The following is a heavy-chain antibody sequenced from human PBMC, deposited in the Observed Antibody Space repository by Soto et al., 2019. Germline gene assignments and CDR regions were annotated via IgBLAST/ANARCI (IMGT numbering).Heavy chain of an antibody. Sequence: PGESLKISCKGSGYSFTSYWFGWVGQMPWKGLEWMGIIYPGDSYTRYSPSFQGQVTISADKSISTASLQWSSLKASDTAMYYCARHQGAGYCSSTSCYAGYYYYMDVCGKGTTVTVSS. J-gene: IGHJ6*03. CDR1: GYSFTSYW. CDR3: ARHQGAGYCSSTSCYAGYYYYMDV. CDR2: IYPGDSYT. D-gene: IGHD2-2*01. V-gene: IGHV5-51*01.